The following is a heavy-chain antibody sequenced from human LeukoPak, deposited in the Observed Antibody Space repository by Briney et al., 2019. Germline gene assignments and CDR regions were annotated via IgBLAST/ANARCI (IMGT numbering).Heavy chain of an antibody. CDR3: ARAGAFLHDAFDI. CDR1: GGTFSSYD. D-gene: IGHD1-1*01. V-gene: IGHV1-69*13. J-gene: IGHJ3*02. CDR2: IIPIFGTA. Sequence: AASVKVSCKASGGTFSSYDISWVRQAPGQGLEWMGGIIPIFGTANYAQKFQGRVTITADESTSTAYMELSSLRSEDTAVYYCARAGAFLHDAFDIWGQGTMVTVSS.